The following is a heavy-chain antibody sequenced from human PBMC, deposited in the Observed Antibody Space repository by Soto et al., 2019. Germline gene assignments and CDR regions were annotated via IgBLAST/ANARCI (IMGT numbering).Heavy chain of an antibody. CDR1: GGTFSSYA. V-gene: IGHV1-69*13. D-gene: IGHD2-2*01. Sequence: ASVKVSCKASGGTFSSYAISWVRQAPGQGLEWMGGIIPIFGTANYAQKFQGRVTITADESTSTAYMELSSLRSEDTAVYYCGRESCRSSRCYGGTHFWGKANTGTVCS. J-gene: IGHJ6*04. CDR2: IIPIFGTA. CDR3: GRESCRSSRCYGGTHF.